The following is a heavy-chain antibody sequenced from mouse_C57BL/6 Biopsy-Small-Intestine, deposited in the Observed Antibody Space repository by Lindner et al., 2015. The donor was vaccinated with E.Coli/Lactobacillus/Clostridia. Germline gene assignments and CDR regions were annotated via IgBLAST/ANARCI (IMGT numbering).Heavy chain of an antibody. Sequence: VQLQESGAELVRPGASVTLSCKASGYTFTDYEMYWVKQTPVHGLEWIGAIDPETGATAYNQKFKGKAILTADKSSSTAYMELRSLTSEDSVVYYCTISAYWGQGTLVTVST. J-gene: IGHJ3*01. V-gene: IGHV1-15*01. CDR1: GYTFTDYE. CDR2: IDPETGAT. CDR3: TISAY.